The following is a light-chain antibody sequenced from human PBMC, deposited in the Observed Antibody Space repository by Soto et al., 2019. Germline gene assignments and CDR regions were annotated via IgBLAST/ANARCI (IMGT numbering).Light chain of an antibody. CDR2: GAS. J-gene: IGKJ5*01. V-gene: IGKV3-20*01. CDR1: QSVSSSY. CDR3: QHYDSLPIT. Sequence: PGTLSLSPGERATLSCRASQSVSSSYLAWYQQKPGQPPRLLIYGASSRATGIPDRFSGSGSGTDFTLTISRLEPEDFEVFYCQHYDSLPITFGQGTRLEIK.